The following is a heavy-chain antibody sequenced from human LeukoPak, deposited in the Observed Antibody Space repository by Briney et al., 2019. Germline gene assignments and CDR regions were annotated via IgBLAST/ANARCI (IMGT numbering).Heavy chain of an antibody. J-gene: IGHJ6*02. CDR3: ARDPFAVVPDAITYGMDV. V-gene: IGHV3-23*01. D-gene: IGHD2-2*02. CDR2: ISGSGGST. CDR1: GFTFSSYA. Sequence: PGGSLRLSCAASGFTFSSYAMSWVRQAPGKGLEWVSAISGSGGSTYYADSVRGRFTISRDNSKNTLYVQMNSLRAEDTAVYYCARDPFAVVPDAITYGMDVWGQGTTVTVSS.